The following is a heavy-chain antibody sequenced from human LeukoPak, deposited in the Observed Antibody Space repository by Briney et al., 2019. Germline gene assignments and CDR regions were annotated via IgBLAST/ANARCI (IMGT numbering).Heavy chain of an antibody. J-gene: IGHJ4*02. CDR1: GFTFSSYA. CDR3: AKSGYNRFDY. D-gene: IGHD5-24*01. Sequence: GGSLRLSCAASGFTFSSYAMSWVRQAPGKGLEWVSAIGGSGDTTYYADSVKGRFTISRDYSKNTLYLQMNSLRAEDTAVYYCAKSGYNRFDYWGQGTLVTVSS. CDR2: IGGSGDTT. V-gene: IGHV3-23*01.